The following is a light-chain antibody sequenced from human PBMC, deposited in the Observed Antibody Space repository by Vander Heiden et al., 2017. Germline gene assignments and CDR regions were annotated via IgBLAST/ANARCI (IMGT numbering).Light chain of an antibody. V-gene: IGLV2-11*01. CDR1: SSDVGGFNH. Sequence: QSALTQPRSGSGSPGPAVTISCTGTSSDVGGFNHVSWYQQHPGKAPKVMIYDVNKRPSGVPYRFSGSKSGNTASLTISGLQAEDEAGYYCCSYAGTNTWLFGGGTKLTVL. CDR3: CSYAGTNTWL. J-gene: IGLJ3*02. CDR2: DVN.